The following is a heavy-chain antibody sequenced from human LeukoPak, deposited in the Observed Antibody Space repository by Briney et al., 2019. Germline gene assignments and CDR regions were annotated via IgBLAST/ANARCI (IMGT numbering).Heavy chain of an antibody. V-gene: IGHV4-4*09. D-gene: IGHD6-13*01. CDR1: GGSISSYY. CDR3: ARLRGIAAFNWFDP. Sequence: SETLSLTCTVSGGSISSYYWSWIRQPPGKGLEWIGYIYTSGSTNYNPSLKSRVTISVDTSKNQFSLKLSSVTAADTAVYYWARLRGIAAFNWFDPWGQGTLVTVSS. CDR2: IYTSGST. J-gene: IGHJ5*02.